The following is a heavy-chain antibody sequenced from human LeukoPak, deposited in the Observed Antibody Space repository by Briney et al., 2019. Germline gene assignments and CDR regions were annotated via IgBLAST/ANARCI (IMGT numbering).Heavy chain of an antibody. Sequence: SVKVSCKASGGTFSSYAISWVRQAPGQGLEWMGGIIPIFGTTNYAQKFQDRVTITADKSTSTAYMELSSLRSEDTAVYYCASGHGDYIVHLGYYWGQGTLVTVSS. CDR3: ASGHGDYIVHLGYY. D-gene: IGHD4-17*01. CDR2: IIPIFGTT. J-gene: IGHJ4*02. V-gene: IGHV1-69*06. CDR1: GGTFSSYA.